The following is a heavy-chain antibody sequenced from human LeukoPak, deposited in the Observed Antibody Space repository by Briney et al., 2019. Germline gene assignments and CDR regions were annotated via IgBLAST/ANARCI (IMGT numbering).Heavy chain of an antibody. CDR3: ARSSIAARKGDY. D-gene: IGHD6-6*01. CDR1: GFTFSSYG. CDR2: IRYDGSNK. J-gene: IGHJ4*02. V-gene: IGHV3-30*02. Sequence: GGSLRLSCAASGFTFSSYGMHWVRQAPGKGLEWVAFIRYDGSNKYYADSVKGRFTISRDNSKNSLYLQMNSLRAEDTAVYYCARSSIAARKGDYWGQGTLVTVSS.